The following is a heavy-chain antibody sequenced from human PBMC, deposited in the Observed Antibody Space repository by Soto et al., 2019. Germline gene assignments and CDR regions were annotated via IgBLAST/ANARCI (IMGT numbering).Heavy chain of an antibody. J-gene: IGHJ4*02. CDR1: GFTFSRYW. CDR2: IDSDGSST. D-gene: IGHD5-12*01. V-gene: IGHV3-74*01. CDR3: IASGYDIDY. Sequence: EVQLVESGGGLVQPGGSLRLSCAASGFTFSRYWMHWVRQAPRKGLVWVSRIDSDGSSTIYADSVKGRFTISRDNAKNTLYLQMNSLRAEDTAVYYCIASGYDIDYWGQGTLVTVSS.